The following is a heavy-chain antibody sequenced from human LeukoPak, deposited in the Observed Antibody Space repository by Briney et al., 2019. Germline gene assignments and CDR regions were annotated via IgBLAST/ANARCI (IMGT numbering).Heavy chain of an antibody. D-gene: IGHD3-22*01. J-gene: IGHJ6*02. CDR2: IYYSGST. Sequence: SETLSLTCTVSGGSISSYYWSWIRQPPGKGLEWIGYIYYSGSTNYNPSLKSRVTISVDTSKNQFSLKLSSVTAADTAVYYCARNYDSGGYGMDVWGQGTTVTVSS. CDR3: ARNYDSGGYGMDV. V-gene: IGHV4-59*01. CDR1: GGSISSYY.